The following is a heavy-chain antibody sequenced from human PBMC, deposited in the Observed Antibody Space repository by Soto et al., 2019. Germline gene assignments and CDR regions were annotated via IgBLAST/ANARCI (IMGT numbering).Heavy chain of an antibody. CDR2: IIDSGGSK. V-gene: IGHV3-23*01. J-gene: IGHJ1*01. D-gene: IGHD3-22*01. CDR3: ATEDYSSGHAGTFQH. CDR1: GFTFSSCA. Sequence: PGGSLRLSCAASGFTFSSCAMGWVRQAPGKGLEWVSAIIDSGGSKHYADSVKGRFTISRDNSKNTLYVQLDTLRAEDTAVYYCATEDYSSGHAGTFQHWGQGTLVTVSS.